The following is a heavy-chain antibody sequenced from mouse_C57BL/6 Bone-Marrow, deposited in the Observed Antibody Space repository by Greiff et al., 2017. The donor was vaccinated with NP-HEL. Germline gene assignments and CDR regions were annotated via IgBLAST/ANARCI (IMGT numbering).Heavy chain of an antibody. CDR1: GFTFSDYG. V-gene: IGHV5-17*01. D-gene: IGHD1-1*01. Sequence: EVQLQESGGGLVKPSGSLKLSCAVSGFTFSDYGMHWVRQAPEKGLEWVAYIRSGGSTIYYADPVKGRFTISRDNAKNTLFLQMTSLRSEDTAMYYCARGLLLHDDWGQGTTLTVSS. CDR3: ARGLLLHDD. CDR2: IRSGGSTI. J-gene: IGHJ2*01.